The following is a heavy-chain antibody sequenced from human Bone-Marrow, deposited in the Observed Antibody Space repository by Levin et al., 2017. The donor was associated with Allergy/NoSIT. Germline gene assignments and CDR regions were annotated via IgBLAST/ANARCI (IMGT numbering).Heavy chain of an antibody. V-gene: IGHV1-2*02. J-gene: IGHJ4*02. CDR1: GDTFTAYY. CDR2: INANSGGT. CDR3: ARDAISSANWELDC. D-gene: IGHD1-1*01. Sequence: ASVKVSCKASGDTFTAYYIHWVRQAPGQGLEWMGWINANSGGTSYAPKFQGRVTMTRDTSISTAYMDLSRLQSDDTALYYCARDAISSANWELDCWGQGTLVTVSS.